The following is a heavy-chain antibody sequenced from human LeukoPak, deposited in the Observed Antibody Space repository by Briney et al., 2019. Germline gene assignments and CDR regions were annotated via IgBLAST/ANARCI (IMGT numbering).Heavy chain of an antibody. Sequence: SQTLSLTCTVSGGSISSSSYYWSWIRQPAGKGLEWIGRIYTSGSTNYNPSLKSRVTLSVDTSRNQFSLKLTSVTAADTAVYYCARGRSGNSIFDYWGQGTQVTVSS. J-gene: IGHJ4*02. CDR1: GGSISSSSYY. V-gene: IGHV4-61*02. CDR3: ARGRSGNSIFDY. D-gene: IGHD4-23*01. CDR2: IYTSGST.